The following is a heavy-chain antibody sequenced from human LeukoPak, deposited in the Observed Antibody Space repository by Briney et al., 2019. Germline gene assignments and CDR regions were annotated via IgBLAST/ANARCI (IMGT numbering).Heavy chain of an antibody. CDR2: IHTSGSP. V-gene: IGHV4-4*07. J-gene: IGHJ5*02. CDR3: ARDLITPPYNWFDP. D-gene: IGHD3-16*01. CDR1: GGSISSYY. Sequence: SETLSLTCTVSGGSISSYYWSWIRQPAGKGLEYIGRIHTSGSPNYNPSLKSRVTISVDTSRNQFSLKMTSVTAADTAVYYCARDLITPPYNWFDPWGQGTLVTVSS.